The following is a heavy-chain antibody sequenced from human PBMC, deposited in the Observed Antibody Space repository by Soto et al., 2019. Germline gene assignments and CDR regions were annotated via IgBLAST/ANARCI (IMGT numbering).Heavy chain of an antibody. CDR2: VYFSGST. D-gene: IGHD6-19*01. CDR1: GGSINGYY. J-gene: IGHJ4*02. V-gene: IGHV4-59*01. Sequence: QVRLQESGPGLVKPSETLSLTCSVSGGSINGYYWNWIRQPPGKGLEWLGNVYFSGSTHYNPSLEARLTISVDTSKKQISLKLRSVTAADTAVYYCARQEAVPGTPFDSWGQGTLVSVSS. CDR3: ARQEAVPGTPFDS.